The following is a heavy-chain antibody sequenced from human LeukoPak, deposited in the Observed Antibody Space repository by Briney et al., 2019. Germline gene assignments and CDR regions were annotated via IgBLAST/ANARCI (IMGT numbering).Heavy chain of an antibody. CDR2: MNPNSGNT. CDR3: ARAALPGIAAAGTISDY. V-gene: IGHV1-8*03. J-gene: IGHJ4*02. CDR1: GYTFTSYD. Sequence: ASVKVSCKASGYTFTSYDINWVRQATGQGLEWMGWMNPNSGNTGYAQKFQGRVTITRNTSISTAYMELSSLRSEDTAVYYCARAALPGIAAAGTISDYWGQGTLVTVSS. D-gene: IGHD6-13*01.